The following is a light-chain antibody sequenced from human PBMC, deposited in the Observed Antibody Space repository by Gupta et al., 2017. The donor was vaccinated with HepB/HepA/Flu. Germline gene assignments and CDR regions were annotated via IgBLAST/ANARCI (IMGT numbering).Light chain of an antibody. Sequence: IVLTPSPATLSLSPGERDTLSCTASQSVNSYIAWYQQKPGQANRLHIYDESNRATGIAARLSGSGCGTGINLTISSIEPEDLEVYSCQQHNNWLTFGEGTKVEIK. J-gene: IGKJ4*01. CDR1: QSVNSY. CDR3: QQHNNWLT. V-gene: IGKV3-11*01. CDR2: DES.